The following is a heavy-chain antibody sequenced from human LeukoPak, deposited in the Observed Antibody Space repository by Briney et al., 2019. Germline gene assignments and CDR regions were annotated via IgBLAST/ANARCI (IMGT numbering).Heavy chain of an antibody. D-gene: IGHD4-17*01. Sequence: SETLSLTCTVSDGSITNYDWSWVRQPPGKGLEFIGHVHYSGTANYNPSLRSRVTISIDTSKKQFFLKLKSVTAADTAVYCCARGYGDFRVEGRYFHSWGQGTLVTVSS. CDR2: VHYSGTA. CDR3: ARGYGDFRVEGRYFHS. CDR1: DGSITNYD. V-gene: IGHV4-59*01. J-gene: IGHJ4*02.